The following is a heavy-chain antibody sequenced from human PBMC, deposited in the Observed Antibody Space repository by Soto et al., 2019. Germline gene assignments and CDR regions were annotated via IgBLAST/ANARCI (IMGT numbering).Heavy chain of an antibody. J-gene: IGHJ5*02. CDR2: ISGSGGST. CDR1: GFTFSSYA. CDR3: AKVERHGYGPNWFDP. Sequence: EVQLLESGGGLVQPGGSLRLSCAASGFTFSSYAMSWVRQAPGKGLEWVSAISGSGGSTYYADSVKGRFTISRDNSKNTRDLQMTSRRAEDTGVYYCAKVERHGYGPNWFDPWGQGTLVTVSS. V-gene: IGHV3-23*01. D-gene: IGHD5-12*01.